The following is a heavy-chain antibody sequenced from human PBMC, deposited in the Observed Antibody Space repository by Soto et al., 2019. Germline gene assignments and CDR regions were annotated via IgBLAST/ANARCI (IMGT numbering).Heavy chain of an antibody. Sequence: QVQLVESGGGVVQPGRSLRLSCAASGFTFSSYAMHWVRQAPGKGLEWVAVISYDGSNKYYADSVKGRFTISRDNSKNTLYLQMNSLRAEDTAVYYCATSPPIWEEGAFDIWGQGTMVTVSS. CDR2: ISYDGSNK. D-gene: IGHD1-26*01. CDR3: ATSPPIWEEGAFDI. J-gene: IGHJ3*02. V-gene: IGHV3-30-3*01. CDR1: GFTFSSYA.